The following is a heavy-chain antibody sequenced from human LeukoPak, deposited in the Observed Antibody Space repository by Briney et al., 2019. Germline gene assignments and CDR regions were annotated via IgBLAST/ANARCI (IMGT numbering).Heavy chain of an antibody. D-gene: IGHD1-26*01. CDR3: ARMGGNLSR. CDR2: ISRSGTNI. Sequence: RGSLRLSCVASGFTFSTSDMNWVRQAPGKGLDWVSYISRSGTNIYYAESVKGRFTISRDNAKKSLYLQMNSLRVEDTAVYYCARMGGNLSRWGQGTLVTVSS. J-gene: IGHJ4*02. V-gene: IGHV3-48*03. CDR1: GFTFSTSD.